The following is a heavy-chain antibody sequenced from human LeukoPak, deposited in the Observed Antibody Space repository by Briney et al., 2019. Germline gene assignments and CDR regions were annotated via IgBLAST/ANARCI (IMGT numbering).Heavy chain of an antibody. CDR1: GFTFSSYA. Sequence: GGSLRLSCAASGFTFSSYAMSWVCQAPGKGLEWVANIKEDGSEKNYVDSVKGRFTISRDNAKNSLYLQMNSLRAEDTAVYYCARGGGRHVEYWGQGNLVTVSS. J-gene: IGHJ4*02. CDR3: ARGGGRHVEY. CDR2: IKEDGSEK. V-gene: IGHV3-7*05. D-gene: IGHD3-16*01.